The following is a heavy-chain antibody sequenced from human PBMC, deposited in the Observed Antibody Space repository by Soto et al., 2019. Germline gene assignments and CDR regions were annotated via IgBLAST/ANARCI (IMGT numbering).Heavy chain of an antibody. Sequence: SETLSLTCAVSGGSISSSNWWSWVRQPPGKWLEWIGEIYHSGSTNYNPSLKSRVTISVDKSKNQFSLKLSSVTAADTAVYYWARGRGWVLIVEEDRREYYYYGMDVWGQGTTVTVSS. J-gene: IGHJ6*02. CDR3: ARGRGWVLIVEEDRREYYYYGMDV. CDR1: GGSISSSNW. V-gene: IGHV4-4*02. D-gene: IGHD2-21*01. CDR2: IYHSGST.